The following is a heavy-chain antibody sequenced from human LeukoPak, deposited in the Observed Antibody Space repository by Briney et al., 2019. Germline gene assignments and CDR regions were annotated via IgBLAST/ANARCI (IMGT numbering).Heavy chain of an antibody. Sequence: PGRSLRLSCAASGFTFSSYGMHWVRQAPGKGLEWVAVISYDGSNKYYADSVKGRFTISRDNSKNTLYLQMNSLRAEDTAVYYCARARTARGFDYWGQGTLVTVSS. V-gene: IGHV3-30*03. D-gene: IGHD5-18*01. CDR3: ARARTARGFDY. CDR2: ISYDGSNK. J-gene: IGHJ4*02. CDR1: GFTFSSYG.